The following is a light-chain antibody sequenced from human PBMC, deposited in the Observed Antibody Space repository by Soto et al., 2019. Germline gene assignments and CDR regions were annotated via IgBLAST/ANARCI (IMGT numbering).Light chain of an antibody. Sequence: DIQMTQSPSTLSASVGDRVTITCRASQSISNCLAWYQQKPRKAPKLLIYDASSLESGVPSRFSGSGSGTDFTLTISSLQPDDFATYYCQQYNSYLYTFGQGTKLEIK. CDR2: DAS. CDR3: QQYNSYLYT. CDR1: QSISNC. J-gene: IGKJ2*01. V-gene: IGKV1-5*01.